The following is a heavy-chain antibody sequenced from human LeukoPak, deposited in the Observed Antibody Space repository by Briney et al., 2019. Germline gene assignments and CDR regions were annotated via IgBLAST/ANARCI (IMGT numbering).Heavy chain of an antibody. D-gene: IGHD3-22*01. J-gene: IGHJ4*02. CDR3: AGYSSFDC. CDR1: GFTVSNNY. CDR2: IYSGGST. V-gene: IGHV3-53*01. Sequence: GGSLRLSCAASGFTVSNNYMSWVRQAPGKGLEWVSLIYSGGSTKYADSVKGRFTISRDNSRNTLYLEMNSLRAEDTAVYYCAGYSSFDCWGQGTLVTVS.